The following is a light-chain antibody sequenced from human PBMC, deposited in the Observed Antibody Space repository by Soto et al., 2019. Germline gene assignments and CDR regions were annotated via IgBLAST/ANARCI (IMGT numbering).Light chain of an antibody. V-gene: IGKV3-11*01. CDR1: QSVIRY. J-gene: IGKJ3*01. CDR3: QQRSNWPST. CDR2: DAS. Sequence: DIVMTLSPATLPLSPGERATLSCSASQSVIRYLACYQQKPGQAPRLLIHDASNSATGIPARFRASGSGTAFSLTISSLEPEEFAVYYCQQRSNWPSTFGPGTKVQI.